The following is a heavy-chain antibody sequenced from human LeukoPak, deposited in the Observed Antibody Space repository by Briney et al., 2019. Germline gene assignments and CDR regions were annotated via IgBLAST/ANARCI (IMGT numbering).Heavy chain of an antibody. D-gene: IGHD6-19*01. V-gene: IGHV3-23*01. CDR1: GFTFSKYG. Sequence: GGSLRLSCAASGFTFSKYGMSWVRQAPGKGLEWVSAVSGSGASTYYADSVKGRFTISRDNSKNTLYLQMNSLRAEDTAVYYCAKDLGGGSGCYDLWGRGTLVTVSS. CDR2: VSGSGAST. J-gene: IGHJ2*01. CDR3: AKDLGGGSGCYDL.